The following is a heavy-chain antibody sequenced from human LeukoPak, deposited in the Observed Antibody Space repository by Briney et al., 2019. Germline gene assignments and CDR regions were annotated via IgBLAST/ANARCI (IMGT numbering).Heavy chain of an antibody. CDR3: ARVKAVADRYYYYYYMDV. CDR2: LDYSGST. Sequence: PSETLSLTCTVSGVSVSSYYWTWIRQPPGKGLEWIGYLDYSGSTNYNPSLKSRITISVDTSKNNFSLKLSSVTAADTAVYYCARVKAVADRYYYYYYMDVWGKGTTVTISS. D-gene: IGHD6-19*01. J-gene: IGHJ6*03. CDR1: GVSVSSYY. V-gene: IGHV4-59*02.